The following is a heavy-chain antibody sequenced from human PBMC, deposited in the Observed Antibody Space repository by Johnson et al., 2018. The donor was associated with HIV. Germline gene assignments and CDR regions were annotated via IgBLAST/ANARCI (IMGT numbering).Heavy chain of an antibody. D-gene: IGHD3-10*01. Sequence: VQLVESGGGLVKPGGSLRLSCAASGFTFSDYYMSWIRQAPGKGLEWVSVIYSGGSTYYADSVKGRFTISRDNSKNTLYLQMNSLRAEDTAVYDCAREAGGPVVPITMVRGVAFDIWGQGTMVTVSS. V-gene: IGHV3-66*01. J-gene: IGHJ3*02. CDR2: IYSGGST. CDR3: AREAGGPVVPITMVRGVAFDI. CDR1: GFTFSDYY.